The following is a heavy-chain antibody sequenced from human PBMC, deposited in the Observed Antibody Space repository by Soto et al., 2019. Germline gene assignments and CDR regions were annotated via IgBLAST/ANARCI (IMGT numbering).Heavy chain of an antibody. CDR2: IIPIFGTA. V-gene: IGHV1-69*13. J-gene: IGHJ3*02. D-gene: IGHD6-6*01. CDR3: ARSSMSDAFDI. CDR1: GCTFSSYV. Sequence: SVKVSCKASGCTFSSYVISWVRQAPGQGLEWMGWIIPIFGTANYAQKFQGRVTITADESTSTAYMELSSLRSEDTAVYYCARSSMSDAFDIWGQGTMVTVSS.